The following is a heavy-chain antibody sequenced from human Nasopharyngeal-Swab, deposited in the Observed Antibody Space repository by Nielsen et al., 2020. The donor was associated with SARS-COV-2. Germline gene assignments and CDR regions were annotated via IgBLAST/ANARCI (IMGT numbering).Heavy chain of an antibody. Sequence: RQPPGKGLEWIGHIYYTGITNYNPSLKSRVTISVDTSKNQFSLRLTSVTAADTAVYYCARRIADYMDVWGKGTTVTVSS. D-gene: IGHD2-21*01. CDR2: IYYTGIT. J-gene: IGHJ6*03. CDR3: ARRIADYMDV. V-gene: IGHV4-59*08.